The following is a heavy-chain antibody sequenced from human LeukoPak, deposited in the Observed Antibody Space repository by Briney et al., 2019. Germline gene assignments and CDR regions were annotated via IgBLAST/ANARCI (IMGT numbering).Heavy chain of an antibody. CDR1: GGSFSGYY. D-gene: IGHD6-19*01. V-gene: IGHV4-34*01. CDR3: ARELTTPGIAVAGDFDY. J-gene: IGHJ4*02. Sequence: PSETLSLTCAVYGGSFSGYYWSWIRQPPGKGLEWIGEINHSGSTNYNPSLKSRVTTSVDTSKNQFSLKLSSVTAADTAVYYCARELTTPGIAVAGDFDYWGQGTLVTVSS. CDR2: INHSGST.